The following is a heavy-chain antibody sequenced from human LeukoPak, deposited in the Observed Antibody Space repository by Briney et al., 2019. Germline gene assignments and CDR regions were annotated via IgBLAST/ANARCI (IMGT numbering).Heavy chain of an antibody. D-gene: IGHD3-16*02. V-gene: IGHV3-23*01. CDR2: ISGSGGNT. J-gene: IGHJ4*02. CDR3: AKDADYVWGSYRSYFDY. Sequence: GGSLRLSCAASGFTFSSYAMSWVRQAPGKGLEWVSAISGSGGNTYYADSVKGRFPISRDNSKNTLYLQMNSLRAEDTAVYYCAKDADYVWGSYRSYFDYWGQGTLVTVSS. CDR1: GFTFSSYA.